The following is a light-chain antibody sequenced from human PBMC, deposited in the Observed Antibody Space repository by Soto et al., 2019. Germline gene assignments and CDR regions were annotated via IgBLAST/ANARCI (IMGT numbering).Light chain of an antibody. J-gene: IGKJ1*01. V-gene: IGKV3-20*01. CDR1: QSVSSNY. CDR2: GAS. CDR3: QQYGSSPWT. Sequence: EIVLTQSPGTLSLSPGERATLSCRASQSVSSNYLAWYQQKPGQAPRPLIYGASSRATGIPDRFSGSGAGTDFTLTISRLESVDFAVYYCQQYGSSPWTFCQGTKVDIK.